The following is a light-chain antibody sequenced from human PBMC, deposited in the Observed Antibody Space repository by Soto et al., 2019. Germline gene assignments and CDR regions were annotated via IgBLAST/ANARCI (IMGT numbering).Light chain of an antibody. CDR1: QSISSW. CDR3: QQYNSSPT. V-gene: IGKV1-5*03. CDR2: KAS. J-gene: IGKJ1*01. Sequence: DIQMTQSPSTLSASVGDRVTITCRASQSISSWLAWYQQKPGKAPKLLIYKASSLESGVPSRFSGSGSGTEFTLTISSLQPDDLATYYCQQYNSSPTFGQGTKVEI.